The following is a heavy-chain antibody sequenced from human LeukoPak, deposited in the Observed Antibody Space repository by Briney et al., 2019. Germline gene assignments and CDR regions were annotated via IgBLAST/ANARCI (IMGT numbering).Heavy chain of an antibody. Sequence: GGSLRLSWAASGFTFSSYAMHWVRQAPGKGLEWVAVISYDGSNKYYADSVKGRFTISRDKSKNTLYLQMNSLRAEDTAVYYCARDYTYYYGSGSYVDYWGQGTLVTVSS. V-gene: IGHV3-30-3*01. CDR1: GFTFSSYA. D-gene: IGHD3-10*01. CDR2: ISYDGSNK. CDR3: ARDYTYYYGSGSYVDY. J-gene: IGHJ4*02.